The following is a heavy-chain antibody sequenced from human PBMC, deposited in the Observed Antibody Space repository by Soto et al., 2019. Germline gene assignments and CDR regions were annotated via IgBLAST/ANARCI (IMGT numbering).Heavy chain of an antibody. J-gene: IGHJ4*02. V-gene: IGHV1-58*01. Sequence: SVKVSCKASGFTFTSSAVQWVRQARGQRLEWIGWIVVGSGNTNYAQKFQERVTITRDMSTSTAYMELSSLRSEETAVYYCAAVLGLGAYYYDSSGPHHDYWGQGTLVTVSS. CDR3: AAVLGLGAYYYDSSGPHHDY. CDR1: GFTFTSSA. D-gene: IGHD3-22*01. CDR2: IVVGSGNT.